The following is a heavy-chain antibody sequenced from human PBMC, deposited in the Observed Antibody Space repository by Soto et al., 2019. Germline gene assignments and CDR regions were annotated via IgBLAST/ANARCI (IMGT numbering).Heavy chain of an antibody. V-gene: IGHV3-23*01. Sequence: EVQLLESGGGLVQPGGSLRLSCAASGFTFSSYAMSWVRQAPGKGLEWVSAISGSGGSTYYADSVKGRFTISRDNSKNTMHRQINTLRAENTAVYYCANSASGGNSVVWHFAYWCQGTLVTVS. CDR2: ISGSGGST. J-gene: IGHJ4*02. CDR1: GFTFSSYA. CDR3: ANSASGGNSVVWHFAY. D-gene: IGHD2-21*02.